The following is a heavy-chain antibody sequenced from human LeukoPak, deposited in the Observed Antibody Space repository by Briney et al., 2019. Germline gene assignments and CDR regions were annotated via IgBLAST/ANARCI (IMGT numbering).Heavy chain of an antibody. CDR2: ISYDGSNK. Sequence: GGSLRLSCAASGFTFSSYAMHWVRQAPGKRLEWVAVISYDGSNKYYADSVKGRFTISRDNSKNTLYLQMNSLRAEDTAVYYCARDFGDIILMDLKRPAWFDPWGQGTLVTVSS. CDR3: ARDFGDIILMDLKRPAWFDP. J-gene: IGHJ5*02. V-gene: IGHV3-30*04. CDR1: GFTFSSYA. D-gene: IGHD2-8*01.